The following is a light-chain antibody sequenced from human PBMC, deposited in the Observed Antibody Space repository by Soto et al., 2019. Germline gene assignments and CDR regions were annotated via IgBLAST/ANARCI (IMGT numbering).Light chain of an antibody. CDR1: QSVSSSY. CDR3: QQYSNWPRT. J-gene: IGKJ1*01. Sequence: EIGMTQSPATLSVSPGERATLSCRASQSVSSSYLAWYQQKPGQAPRLLIYGASSRATGIPDRFSGSGSGTEFTLTISSLQSEDFAVYYCQQYSNWPRTFGQGTKVDIK. V-gene: IGKV3D-15*01. CDR2: GAS.